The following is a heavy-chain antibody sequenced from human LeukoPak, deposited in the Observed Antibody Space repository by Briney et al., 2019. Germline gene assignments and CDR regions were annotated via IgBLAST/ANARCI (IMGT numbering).Heavy chain of an antibody. D-gene: IGHD3-22*01. CDR3: ARERDYDSSGLDY. CDR2: INPNSGGT. J-gene: IGHJ4*02. Sequence: ASVKVSCKASGYTFTGYYMHWVRQAPGQGLEWMGWINPNSGGTNYAQKFRGWVTMTRDTSISTAYMELSRLRSDDTAVYYCARERDYDSSGLDYWGQGTLVTVSS. CDR1: GYTFTGYY. V-gene: IGHV1-2*04.